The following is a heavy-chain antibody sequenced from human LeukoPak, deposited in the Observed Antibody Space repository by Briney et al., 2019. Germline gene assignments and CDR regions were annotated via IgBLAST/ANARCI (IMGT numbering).Heavy chain of an antibody. D-gene: IGHD1-7*01. J-gene: IGHJ5*02. CDR3: AKDDLTGTTYP. CDR2: IYSGGSA. CDR1: GFTVSSNY. V-gene: IGHV3-66*01. Sequence: GGSLRLSCAASGFTVSSNYMSWVRQAPGKGLEWVSVIYSGGSAYYADSVKGRFTISRDNSKNTLYLQMNSLRAEDTAVYYCAKDDLTGTTYPWGQGTLVTVSS.